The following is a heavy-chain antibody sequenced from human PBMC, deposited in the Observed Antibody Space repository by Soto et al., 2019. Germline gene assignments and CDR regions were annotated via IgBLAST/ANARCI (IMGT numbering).Heavy chain of an antibody. CDR2: IWYDGSNK. V-gene: IGHV3-33*06. D-gene: IGHD3-16*02. J-gene: IGHJ4*02. Sequence: PGGSLRLSCAASGFTFSSYGMHWVRQAPGKGLEWVAVIWYDGSNKYYADSVKGRFTISRDNSKNTLYLQMNSLRAEDTAVYYCAKVFGELSLYFFEYWGQGTLVTVSS. CDR3: AKVFGELSLYFFEY. CDR1: GFTFSSYG.